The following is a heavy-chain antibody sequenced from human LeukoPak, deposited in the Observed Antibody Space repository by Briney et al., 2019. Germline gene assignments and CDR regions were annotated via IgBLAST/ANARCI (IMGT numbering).Heavy chain of an antibody. J-gene: IGHJ4*02. CDR3: ARGVEPLAANTLAY. D-gene: IGHD1-14*01. CDR1: GFTVITND. CDR2: LYSDGNT. V-gene: IGHV3-53*01. Sequence: GGSLRLSCAASGFTVITNDMTWVRQAPGKGFEWVSVLYSDGNTKYADSVQGRFTISRDNSKNTLYLEMNSLSPDDTAVYYCARGVEPLAANTLAYWGQGTLATVSS.